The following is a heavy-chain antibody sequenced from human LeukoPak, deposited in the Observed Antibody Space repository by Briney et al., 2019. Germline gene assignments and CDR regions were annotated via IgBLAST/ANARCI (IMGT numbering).Heavy chain of an antibody. CDR2: MNPNSGNT. V-gene: IGHV1-8*02. D-gene: IGHD1-1*01. Sequence: ASVKVSCKASGYTFTSYDINWVRQATGQGLEWMGWMNPNSGNTGYAQKLQGRVTMTTDTSTSTAYMELRSLRSDDTAVYYCASCTTFTYYYYYMDVWGKGTTVTVSS. CDR3: ASCTTFTYYYYYMDV. J-gene: IGHJ6*03. CDR1: GYTFTSYD.